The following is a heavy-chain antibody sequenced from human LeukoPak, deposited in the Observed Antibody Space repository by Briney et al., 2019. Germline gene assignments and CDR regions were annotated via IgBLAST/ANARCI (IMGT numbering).Heavy chain of an antibody. V-gene: IGHV1-69*13. CDR2: IIPIFGTA. J-gene: IGHJ5*02. CDR3: ARDRVIAVSRENWFDP. Sequence: ASVKVSCKASGGTFSSYAISWVRQAPGQGLEWMGGIIPIFGTANYAQKFQGRVTITADESTSTAYMELSSLRSEDTAVYYCARDRVIAVSRENWFDPWGQGTLVTVSS. D-gene: IGHD6-19*01. CDR1: GGTFSSYA.